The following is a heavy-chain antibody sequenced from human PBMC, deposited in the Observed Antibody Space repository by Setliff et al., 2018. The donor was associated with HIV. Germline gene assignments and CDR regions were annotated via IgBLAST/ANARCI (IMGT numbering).Heavy chain of an antibody. CDR1: GGSVSSGSYY. D-gene: IGHD3-22*01. J-gene: IGHJ4*02. V-gene: IGHV4-39*01. Sequence: SETLSLTCSVSGGSVSSGSYYWGWIRQPPGKGLEWIGTLYFTGSTYYNPSLKSRVTISVDTSKNQFSLKLSSVTAADTAVYYCAAGPHYYDSTGYPLTFDYWGQGALVTVSS. CDR2: LYFTGST. CDR3: AAGPHYYDSTGYPLTFDY.